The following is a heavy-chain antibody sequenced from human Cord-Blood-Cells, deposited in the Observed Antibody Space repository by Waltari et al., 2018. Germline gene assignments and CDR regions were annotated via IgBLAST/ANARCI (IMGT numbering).Heavy chain of an antibody. Sequence: QVQLVQSGAEVKKPGSSATVSCTASGDPYSSYAISRVGQAPGQGLEWMGGIIPIFGTANYAQKFQGRVTITADKSTSTAYMELSSLRSEDTAVYYCAIEVTGDPRFDYWGQGTLVTVSS. J-gene: IGHJ4*02. D-gene: IGHD7-27*01. CDR3: AIEVTGDPRFDY. CDR1: GDPYSSYA. CDR2: IIPIFGTA. V-gene: IGHV1-69*06.